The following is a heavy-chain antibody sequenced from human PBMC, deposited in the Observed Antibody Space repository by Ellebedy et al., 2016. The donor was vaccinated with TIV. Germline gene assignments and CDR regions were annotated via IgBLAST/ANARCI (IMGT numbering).Heavy chain of an antibody. CDR1: GYTFTTYW. J-gene: IGHJ6*02. CDR2: IDPSDSYT. V-gene: IGHV5-10-1*01. CDR3: ARDVDDGMDI. D-gene: IGHD3/OR15-3a*01. Sequence: GESLKISCKGSGYTFTTYWITWVRQMPGKGLEWMGRIDPSDSYTNYSPSFQGHVTISADKSISTAYLQWSSLKASDTAMYYCARDVDDGMDIWGQGTTVTVSS.